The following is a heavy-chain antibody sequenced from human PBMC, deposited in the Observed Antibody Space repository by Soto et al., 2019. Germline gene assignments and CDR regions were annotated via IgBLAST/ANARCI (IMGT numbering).Heavy chain of an antibody. V-gene: IGHV3-33*01. Sequence: PGGSLRLSCAASGFNFSSFGMHWVRQAPGKGLEWVAVIWYDGSNEYYADSVKGRFTISRDNSKNTVYLQMNSLRAEDTAVYYCASLSDSANLVFDYWGQGTLVTVSS. D-gene: IGHD1-26*01. J-gene: IGHJ4*02. CDR1: GFNFSSFG. CDR3: ASLSDSANLVFDY. CDR2: IWYDGSNE.